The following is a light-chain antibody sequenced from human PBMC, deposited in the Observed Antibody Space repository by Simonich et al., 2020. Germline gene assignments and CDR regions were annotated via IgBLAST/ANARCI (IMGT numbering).Light chain of an antibody. CDR1: QGISNY. Sequence: DIQMTQSPSAMSASVGDRVTLTCRASQGISNYLAWFQQKPGKVPKRLNYAASSLQSGVPSRFSGSGSGTEFTLTISSLQPDDFATYYCQQYNSYSWTFGQGTKVEIK. J-gene: IGKJ1*01. V-gene: IGKV1-17*03. CDR3: QQYNSYSWT. CDR2: AAS.